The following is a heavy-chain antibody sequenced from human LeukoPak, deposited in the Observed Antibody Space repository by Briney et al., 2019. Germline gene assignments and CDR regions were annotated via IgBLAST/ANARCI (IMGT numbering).Heavy chain of an antibody. Sequence: GGSLRLSCAASGFTFSSFWTHWVRQAPGKGLVWVSRIKSDGSTNYADSVKGRFTISRDNAKNTVSLQMNSLRVEDTGVYYCARAPSEIGGYYPEYFRHWGQGTLVTVSS. CDR3: ARAPSEIGGYYPEYFRH. J-gene: IGHJ1*01. CDR1: GFTFSSFW. V-gene: IGHV3-74*01. CDR2: IKSDGST. D-gene: IGHD3-22*01.